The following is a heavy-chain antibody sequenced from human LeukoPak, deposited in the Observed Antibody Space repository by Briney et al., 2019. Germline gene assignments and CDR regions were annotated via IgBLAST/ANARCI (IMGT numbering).Heavy chain of an antibody. CDR3: ARQRRYCSGDNCYQRTFDY. CDR2: IKQDGSEK. CDR1: GFIFNNYW. V-gene: IGHV3-7*01. Sequence: GGSLRLSCAASGFIFNNYWISWVRQAPGEGLEWVANIKQDGSEKYYVDSMKGRFTISRDNAKNSLYLQMNSLRAEDTAVYYCARQRRYCSGDNCYQRTFDYWGQGTLVTVSS. D-gene: IGHD2-15*01. J-gene: IGHJ4*02.